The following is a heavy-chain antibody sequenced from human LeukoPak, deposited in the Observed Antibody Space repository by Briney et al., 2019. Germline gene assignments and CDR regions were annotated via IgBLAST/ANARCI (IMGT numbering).Heavy chain of an antibody. D-gene: IGHD5-18*01. V-gene: IGHV3-53*04. CDR3: ARESVQYSYGYYYYYGMDV. J-gene: IGHJ6*02. CDR2: IYSGGST. CDR1: GGSFSGYY. Sequence: ETLSLTCAVYGGSFSGYYWSWVRQAPGKGLEWVSVIYSGGSTYYADSVKGRFTISRHNSKNTLYLQMNSLRAEDTAVYYCARESVQYSYGYYYYYGMDVWGQGTTVTVSS.